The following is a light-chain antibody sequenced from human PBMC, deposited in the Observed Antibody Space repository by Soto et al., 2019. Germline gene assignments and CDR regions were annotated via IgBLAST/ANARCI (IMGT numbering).Light chain of an antibody. CDR3: HQYGSAPAWT. CDR1: QIISSSY. J-gene: IGKJ1*01. V-gene: IGKV3-20*01. CDR2: GAS. Sequence: EIVLTQSPGTLSLSPGERATLSCRASQIISSSYLAWYQQKPGQAPRLLIYGASNRATGIPDRFSGSGSGTDFTLTISRPEPEDFAVYYCHQYGSAPAWTFGQGTKVEIK.